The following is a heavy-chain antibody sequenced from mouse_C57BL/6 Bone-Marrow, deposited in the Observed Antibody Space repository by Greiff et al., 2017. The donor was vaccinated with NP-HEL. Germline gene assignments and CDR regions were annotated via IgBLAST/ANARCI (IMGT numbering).Heavy chain of an antibody. CDR2: INYDGSST. Sequence: EVQLVESEGGLVQPGRSMKLSCTASGFTFSDYYMAWVRQVPEKGLEWVANINYDGSSTYYLDSLKSRFIISRDNAKNILYLQMSSLKSEDTATYYCAREGSYWYFDVWGTGTTVTVSS. J-gene: IGHJ1*03. CDR3: AREGSYWYFDV. CDR1: GFTFSDYY. V-gene: IGHV5-16*01.